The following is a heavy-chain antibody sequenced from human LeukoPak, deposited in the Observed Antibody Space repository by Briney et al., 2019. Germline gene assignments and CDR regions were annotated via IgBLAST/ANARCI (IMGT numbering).Heavy chain of an antibody. CDR3: ARDLSRITIFGVVIPLGY. V-gene: IGHV3-21*01. CDR1: GFTFSSYS. CDR2: ISISSSYI. J-gene: IGHJ4*02. D-gene: IGHD3-3*01. Sequence: GGSLRLSCAASGFTFSSYSINWVRQAPGKGLEWVSSISISSSYIYYADSVKGRFTISRDNAKKSLYLQMNSLRAEDTAVYYCARDLSRITIFGVVIPLGYWGQGTLVTVSS.